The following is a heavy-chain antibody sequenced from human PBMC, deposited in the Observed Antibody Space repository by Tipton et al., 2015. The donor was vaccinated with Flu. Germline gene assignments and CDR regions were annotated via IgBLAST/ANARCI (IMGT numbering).Heavy chain of an antibody. CDR1: GFTFSYYG. Sequence: SLRLSCAASGFTFSYYGMNWVRLAPGKGLEWVSFISSSGSHTYYADSMRGRFTVSRDDAKNSLVLQMDSLRVEDTAVYYCARVGSRSGSGPLDFWGQGTLVTVSS. CDR2: ISSSGSHT. V-gene: IGHV3-21*04. J-gene: IGHJ4*02. D-gene: IGHD3-10*01. CDR3: ARVGSRSGSGPLDF.